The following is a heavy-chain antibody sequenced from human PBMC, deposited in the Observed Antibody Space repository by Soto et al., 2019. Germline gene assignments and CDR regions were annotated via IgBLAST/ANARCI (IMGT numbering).Heavy chain of an antibody. D-gene: IGHD3-10*01. CDR3: ARDPLSLLWFGVEAFDI. CDR1: GFTFSSYS. CDR2: ISSSSSTI. V-gene: IGHV3-48*01. J-gene: IGHJ3*02. Sequence: EMQLVESGGGLVQPGGSLRLSCAASGFTFSSYSMNWVRQAPGKGLEWVSYISSSSSTISYADSVKGRFTISRDNAKNSLYLQMNSLRAEDTAVYYCARDPLSLLWFGVEAFDIWGQGTMVTVSS.